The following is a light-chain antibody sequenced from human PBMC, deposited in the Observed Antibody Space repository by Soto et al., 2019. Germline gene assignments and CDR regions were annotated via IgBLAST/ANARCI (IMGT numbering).Light chain of an antibody. CDR2: AAS. V-gene: IGKV1-5*01. CDR1: RHINNY. J-gene: IGKJ1*01. CDR3: QQYHSYWT. Sequence: DMQMTQSPSSLSASVGVRVTITCRASRHINNYLNWYQHKPGKAPKLLIYAASTLQSGVPQRFSGSGSGTEFTLTISSLQTDDFSTYYCQQYHSYWTFGQGTKVDIK.